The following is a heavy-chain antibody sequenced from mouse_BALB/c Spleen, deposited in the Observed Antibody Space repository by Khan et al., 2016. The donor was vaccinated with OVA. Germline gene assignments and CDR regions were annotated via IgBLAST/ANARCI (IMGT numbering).Heavy chain of an antibody. CDR3: ARASYYGNPWFTY. CDR2: ISGTGIYT. D-gene: IGHD2-10*01. V-gene: IGHV5-9*02. J-gene: IGHJ3*01. Sequence: EVELVESGGGLVKPGGSLKLSCAPSGFAFSSYDMSWVRQTPEKRLEWVATISGTGIYTYYPDSVKGRFTISRDNARNTLYLHMSSLRSEDTALYNCARASYYGNPWFTYWGQGTLVTVSA. CDR1: GFAFSSYD.